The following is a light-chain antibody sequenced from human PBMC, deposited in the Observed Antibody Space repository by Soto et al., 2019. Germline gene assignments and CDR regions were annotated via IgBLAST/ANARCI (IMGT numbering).Light chain of an antibody. CDR2: TES. CDR1: QSSSNC. J-gene: IGKJ1*01. Sequence: DTPMTKSPSTLSASVGDRVTITCRASQSSSNCLTWYKQRLGKAPNLMNHTESTLKSGDASRFSGSGSGTEFALTISSLQPDDVGTYYCQQYKRYSPTFGQGTKVEIK. V-gene: IGKV1-5*03. CDR3: QQYKRYSPT.